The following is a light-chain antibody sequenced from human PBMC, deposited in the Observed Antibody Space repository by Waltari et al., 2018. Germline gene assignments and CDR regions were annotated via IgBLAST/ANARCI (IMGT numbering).Light chain of an antibody. J-gene: IGKJ1*01. CDR3: QQTYSNFRT. Sequence: DIQMTQSPSSLSVSVGDRVTITCRASQRISSYLNWYQQKPGKAPKLLIYAASSLESGVPSRFSGSGFGTDFTLTINGLQAEDFAAYYCQQTYSNFRTFGQGTKVDVK. V-gene: IGKV1-39*01. CDR1: QRISSY. CDR2: AAS.